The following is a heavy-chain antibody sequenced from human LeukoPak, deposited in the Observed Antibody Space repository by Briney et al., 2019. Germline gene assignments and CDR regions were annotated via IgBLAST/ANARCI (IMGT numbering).Heavy chain of an antibody. CDR3: AKEYCSNSVCHSLDY. Sequence: GSLRLSCAASGFTFSSSGMHWVRQAPGKGLEWVAVISYDGSNKYYADSVKGRFTFSRDNSKNTLYLQMNSLRAEDTAVYYCAKEYCSNSVCHSLDYWGQRTLVTVAS. J-gene: IGHJ4*02. D-gene: IGHD2-8*01. CDR2: ISYDGSNK. V-gene: IGHV3-30*18. CDR1: GFTFSSSG.